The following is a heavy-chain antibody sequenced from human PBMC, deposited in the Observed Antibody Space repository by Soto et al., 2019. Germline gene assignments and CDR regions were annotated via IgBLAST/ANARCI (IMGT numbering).Heavy chain of an antibody. Sequence: GGSLRLSCAASGFTFSSYWMSWVRQAPGKGLEWVANIKQDGSEKYYVDSVKGRFTISRDNAKNSLYLQMNSLRAEDTAVYYCARDIVASSSWSLAYWGQGTLVTVSS. D-gene: IGHD6-13*01. J-gene: IGHJ4*02. CDR3: ARDIVASSSWSLAY. CDR2: IKQDGSEK. V-gene: IGHV3-7*05. CDR1: GFTFSSYW.